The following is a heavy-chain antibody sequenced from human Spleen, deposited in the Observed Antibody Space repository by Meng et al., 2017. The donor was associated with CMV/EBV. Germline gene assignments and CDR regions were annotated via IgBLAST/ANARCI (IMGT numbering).Heavy chain of an antibody. D-gene: IGHD1-20*01. CDR2: IDSDGSNT. Sequence: SRSAFSNSLMHWVRQSPGKGLVRVSRIDSDGSNTSYADSVKGRFTISRDNAKNTLFLQMNSLRAEDTAVYYCARSGKGNWNYWYFDLWGRGTLVTVSS. J-gene: IGHJ2*01. CDR3: ARSGKGNWNYWYFDL. CDR1: RSAFSNSL. V-gene: IGHV3-74*01.